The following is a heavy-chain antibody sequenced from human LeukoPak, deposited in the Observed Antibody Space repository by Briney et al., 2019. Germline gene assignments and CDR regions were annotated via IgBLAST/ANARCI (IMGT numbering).Heavy chain of an antibody. Sequence: GASVKVSCKGSGYNFDRYGVNWVRQAPGQGLEWVGWISTYNGNTFYAQKFEGRVTMTTDTSTNTVYMDLRSLSSDDTAVYYCARDLEHCRNIICSNSAYWGQGTLVTVSS. D-gene: IGHD2-2*01. V-gene: IGHV1-18*04. J-gene: IGHJ4*02. CDR2: ISTYNGNT. CDR1: GYNFDRYG. CDR3: ARDLEHCRNIICSNSAY.